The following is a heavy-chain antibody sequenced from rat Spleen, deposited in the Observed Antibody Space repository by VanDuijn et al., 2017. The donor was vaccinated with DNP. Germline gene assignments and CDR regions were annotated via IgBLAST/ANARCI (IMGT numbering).Heavy chain of an antibody. CDR2: ISYNGGTP. CDR1: GFTFSDYY. V-gene: IGHV5-7*01. J-gene: IGHJ4*01. CDR3: ARHRTISPYYYAMDA. Sequence: EVLLVESDGGLVQPGRSLKLSCAVSGFTFSDYYMAWVRQAPAKGLEWVATISYNGGTPYDRDSVKGRFTISRDNAQSTLYLQMDSLRSEDTATYYCARHRTISPYYYAMDAWGQGASVTVSS.